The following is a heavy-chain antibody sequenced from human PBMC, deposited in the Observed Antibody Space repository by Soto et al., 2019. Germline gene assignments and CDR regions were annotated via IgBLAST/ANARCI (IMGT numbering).Heavy chain of an antibody. CDR2: ISYDGSNK. J-gene: IGHJ5*02. CDR3: AKEGDSYGYSWFDP. Sequence: GGSLRLSCAASGFTFSSYGMHWVRQAPGKGLEWVAVISYDGSNKYYADSVKGRFTVSRDNSKNTLYLQMNSLRAEDTAVYYCAKEGDSYGYSWFDPWGQGTLVTVSS. D-gene: IGHD5-18*01. V-gene: IGHV3-30*18. CDR1: GFTFSSYG.